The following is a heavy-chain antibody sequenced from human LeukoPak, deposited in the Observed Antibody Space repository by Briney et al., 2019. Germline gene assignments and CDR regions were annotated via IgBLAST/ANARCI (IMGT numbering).Heavy chain of an antibody. Sequence: ETLSLTSTVSGGSIRSSTFYWGWTRQPPGKGLGWIGTIFYTGNTYYNPSLKSRLTISVDTSTNQFSLTLSSVTAADTAGYYCARHRFFDWLSPFDYWGQGTLVTVSS. CDR3: ARHRFFDWLSPFDY. D-gene: IGHD3-9*01. CDR1: GGSIRSSTFY. CDR2: IFYTGNT. J-gene: IGHJ4*02. V-gene: IGHV4-39*01.